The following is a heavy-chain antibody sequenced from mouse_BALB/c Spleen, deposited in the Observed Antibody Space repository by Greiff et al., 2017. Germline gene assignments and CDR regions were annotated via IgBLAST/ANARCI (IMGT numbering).Heavy chain of an antibody. V-gene: IGHV1-80*01. D-gene: IGHD1-1*01. J-gene: IGHJ1*01. Sequence: QVQLQQSGAELVRPGSSVKISCKASGYAFSSYWMNWVKQRPGQGLEWIGQIYPGDGDTNYNGKFKGKATLTADKSSSTAYMQHSSLTSEDSAVYFCARDYGSSHWYFDVWGAGTTVTVSS. CDR3: ARDYGSSHWYFDV. CDR1: GYAFSSYW. CDR2: IYPGDGDT.